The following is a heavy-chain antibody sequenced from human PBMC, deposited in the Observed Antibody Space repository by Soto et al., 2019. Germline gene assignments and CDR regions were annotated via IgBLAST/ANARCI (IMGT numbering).Heavy chain of an antibody. V-gene: IGHV3-21*06. CDR1: GFTFSSFD. Sequence: EVQLVESGGGLVKPGGSLRLSCATSGFTFSSFDMDWVRQAPGKGLEWVSSIHRASTYIYYAESVRGRLTISRDNAKSSLYLQMNSLTVEDTAVYYCARRAVTTYHFFDYWGQGALVTVSS. CDR2: IHRASTYI. J-gene: IGHJ4*02. D-gene: IGHD4-17*01. CDR3: ARRAVTTYHFFDY.